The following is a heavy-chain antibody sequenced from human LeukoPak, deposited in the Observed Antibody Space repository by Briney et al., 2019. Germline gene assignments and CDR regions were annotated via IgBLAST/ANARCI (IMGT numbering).Heavy chain of an antibody. D-gene: IGHD1-26*01. CDR1: GXXXXXXX. J-gene: IGHJ4*02. Sequence: MLGESLKISCKGXGXXXXXXXXAWXXXXXGXXLXWMXXIYPGXYDTRYSPSFEGQVTFSADKSISTAYLQWSSLKASDTAMYYCARGRYSGTYLSYFDYWAQGTLVTVSS. CDR3: ARGRYSGTYLSYFDY. V-gene: IGHV5-51*01. CDR2: IYPGXYDT.